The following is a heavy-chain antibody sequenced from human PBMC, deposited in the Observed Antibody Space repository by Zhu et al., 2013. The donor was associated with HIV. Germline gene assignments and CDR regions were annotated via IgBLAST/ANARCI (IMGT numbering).Heavy chain of an antibody. CDR1: GGTFSSYA. J-gene: IGHJ1*01. CDR2: IIPIFGTA. D-gene: IGHD2-15*01. Sequence: QVQLVQSGAEVKKPGSSVKVSCKASGGTFSSYAISWVRQAPGQGLEWMGGIIPIFGTANYAQKFQGRVTITADESTSTAYMELSSLRSEDTAVYYCARGGYCSGGSCYSNLWAEYFQHWGQGTLVTVSS. V-gene: IGHV1-69*12. CDR3: ARGGYCSGGSCYSNLWAEYFQH.